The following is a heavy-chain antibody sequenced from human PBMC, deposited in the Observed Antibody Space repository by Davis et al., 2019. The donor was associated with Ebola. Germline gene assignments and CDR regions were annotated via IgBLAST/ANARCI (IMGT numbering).Heavy chain of an antibody. Sequence: ASVKVSCKASGYTFTSYGISWVRQAPGQGLEWMGWISAYNGNTNYAQKLQGRVTITRDTSASTAYMELSSLRSEDTAVYYCARAVAAWFDPWGQGTLVTVSS. J-gene: IGHJ5*02. CDR1: GYTFTSYG. V-gene: IGHV1-18*01. D-gene: IGHD6-19*01. CDR2: ISAYNGNT. CDR3: ARAVAAWFDP.